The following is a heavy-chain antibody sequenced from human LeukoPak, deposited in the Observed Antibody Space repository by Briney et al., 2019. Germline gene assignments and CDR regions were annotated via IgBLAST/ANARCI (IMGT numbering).Heavy chain of an antibody. CDR2: INPNSGGT. D-gene: IGHD1-14*01. Sequence: ASVKVSCKASGYTFTGYYMHWVRQAPGQGLEWMGWINPNSGGTNYAQKFQGRVTMTRDTSISTAYMELSRLRSDDTAVYYCARENRRVSGFDYWRQGTLVTVSS. CDR1: GYTFTGYY. J-gene: IGHJ4*02. V-gene: IGHV1-2*02. CDR3: ARENRRVSGFDY.